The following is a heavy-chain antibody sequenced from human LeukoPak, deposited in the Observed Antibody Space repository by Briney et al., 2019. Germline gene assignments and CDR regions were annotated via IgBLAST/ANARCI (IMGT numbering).Heavy chain of an antibody. CDR1: GFTFHDYA. CDR3: AKAGCTTSICYANY. CDR2: ITGDGGAT. V-gene: IGHV3-43*02. J-gene: IGHJ4*02. Sequence: GGSLRLSCAASGFTFHDYAMHWVRQAPEKGLEWVSFITGDGGATYYADSVKGRFTISRDNSKTSLYLQMSSLRTEDTALYYCAKAGCTTSICYANYWGQGTLVTVSS. D-gene: IGHD2-8*01.